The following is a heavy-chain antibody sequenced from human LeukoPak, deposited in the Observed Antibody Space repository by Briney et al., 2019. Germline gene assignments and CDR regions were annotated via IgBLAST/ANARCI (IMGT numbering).Heavy chain of an antibody. CDR3: AREGGLGWPDDAFDI. CDR2: IYYSGST. J-gene: IGHJ3*02. CDR1: GGSISSGGYY. V-gene: IGHV4-31*03. Sequence: SETLSLTCTVSGGSISSGGYYWSWIRQHPEKGLEWIGYIYYSGSTYYNPSLKSRVTISVDTSKNQFSLKLSSVTAADTAVYYCAREGGLGWPDDAFDIWGQGTMVTVSS. D-gene: IGHD6-19*01.